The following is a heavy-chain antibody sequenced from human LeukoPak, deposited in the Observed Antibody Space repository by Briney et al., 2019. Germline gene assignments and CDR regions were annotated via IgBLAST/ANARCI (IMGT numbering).Heavy chain of an antibody. V-gene: IGHV4-59*01. CDR3: ARSAGGYFFDY. J-gene: IGHJ4*02. CDR1: GGSISSYY. D-gene: IGHD5-12*01. Sequence: SETLSLTCTVSGGSISSYYWSWIRQPPGKGLEWIGYIYYSGSTNYNPSLKSRVTISLDTSKNQFSLKLSSVTAADTAVYHCARSAGGYFFDYWGQGTLVTVSS. CDR2: IYYSGST.